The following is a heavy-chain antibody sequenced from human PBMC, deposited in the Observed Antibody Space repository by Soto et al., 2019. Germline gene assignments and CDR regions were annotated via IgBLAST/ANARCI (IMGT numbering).Heavy chain of an antibody. CDR2: TSYDGSNK. CDR1: GFTFSLYG. Sequence: QLVESGGGVVQPGRSLRLSCAASGFTFSLYGMHWVRQAPGKGLEWVAVTSYDGSNKYYADSVKGRFTISRDNSKNTLYLPMNSLRAEDTAVYYCAKDSGYSGYDVYDYYYGMDVWGQGTTVTVSS. J-gene: IGHJ6*02. V-gene: IGHV3-30*18. CDR3: AKDSGYSGYDVYDYYYGMDV. D-gene: IGHD5-12*01.